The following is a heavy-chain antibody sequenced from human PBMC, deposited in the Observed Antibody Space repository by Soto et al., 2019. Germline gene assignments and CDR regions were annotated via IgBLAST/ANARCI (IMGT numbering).Heavy chain of an antibody. CDR3: AKDRGARITVTTNNWFDP. V-gene: IGHV3-23*01. CDR2: ISGSGGST. CDR1: GFTFSSCA. Sequence: HPGGSLRLSCAASGFTFSSCAMSWVRQAPGKGLEWVSAISGSGGSTYYADSVKGRFTISRDNSKNTLYLQMNSLRAEDTAVYYCAKDRGARITVTTNNWFDPWGQGTLVTVSS. D-gene: IGHD4-4*01. J-gene: IGHJ5*02.